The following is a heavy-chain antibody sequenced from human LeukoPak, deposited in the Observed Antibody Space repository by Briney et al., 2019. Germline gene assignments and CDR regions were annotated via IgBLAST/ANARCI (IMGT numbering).Heavy chain of an antibody. CDR1: GWSFSAYY. D-gene: IGHD5-12*01. CDR2: IDHSGST. CDR3: ARRGYSGYDHYFFDY. J-gene: IGHJ4*02. Sequence: PSETLCLTCAVYGWSFSAYYWSWIRQPPGKGLEWIGEIDHSGSTNYNPSLMSRVTISVDVSKNQFSLNLSSVTAADTTVYYCARRGYSGYDHYFFDYWGQGTLVTVSS. V-gene: IGHV4-34*01.